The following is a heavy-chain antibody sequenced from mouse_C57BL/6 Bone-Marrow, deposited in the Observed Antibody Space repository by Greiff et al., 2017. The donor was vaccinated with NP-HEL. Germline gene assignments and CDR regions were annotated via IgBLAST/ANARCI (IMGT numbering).Heavy chain of an antibody. CDR3: ARQTLYYYGSSYAYAMDY. V-gene: IGHV2-6-1*01. Sequence: VKLVESGPGLVAPSQSLSITCTVSGFSLTSYGVHWVRQPPGKGLEWLVVIWSDGRTTYNSALKSRLSISKDNSKSQVFLKMNIRHTYDTAMYYCARQTLYYYGSSYAYAMDYWGQGTSVTVSS. D-gene: IGHD1-1*01. CDR2: IWSDGRT. J-gene: IGHJ4*01. CDR1: GFSLTSYG.